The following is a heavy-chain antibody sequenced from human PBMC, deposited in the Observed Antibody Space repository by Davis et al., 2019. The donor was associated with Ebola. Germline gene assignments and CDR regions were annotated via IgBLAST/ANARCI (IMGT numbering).Heavy chain of an antibody. CDR1: GFGFSSYG. V-gene: IGHV3-30*02. CDR2: IRYDGGNK. J-gene: IGHJ4*02. CDR3: ARAIVEGSDS. Sequence: GGSLRLSCAASGFGFSSYGFHWVRQAPGKGLEWVAFIRYDGGNKYYADSVKGRFTISRDNSKNTLYLQMNSLRAEDTAVYYCARAIVEGSDSWGQGTLVTVSS. D-gene: IGHD1-26*01.